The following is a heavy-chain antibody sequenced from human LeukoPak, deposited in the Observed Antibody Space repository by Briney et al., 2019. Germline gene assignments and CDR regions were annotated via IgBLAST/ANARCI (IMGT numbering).Heavy chain of an antibody. V-gene: IGHV4-39*01. CDR2: VFYDGTP. J-gene: IGHJ4*02. Sequence: KPSETLSLTCFVSGDLISDTTYYWGWVRQPPGKGLEWIASVFYDGTPYSNPSLKSRVTISVDTSKNQFSLRLNSVTAADTAVYYCARHDPRIVIAPGTIHDWGQGALVTVSS. CDR1: GDLISDTTYY. CDR3: ARHDPRIVIAPGTIHD. D-gene: IGHD2-2*02.